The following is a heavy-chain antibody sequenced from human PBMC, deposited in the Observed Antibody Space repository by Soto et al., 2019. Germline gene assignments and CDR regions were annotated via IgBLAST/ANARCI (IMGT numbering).Heavy chain of an antibody. CDR3: ARTRPLRYFDWLSIGWFDP. V-gene: IGHV2-26*01. Sequence: QVTLKESGPVLVKPTETLTLTCTVSGFSLSNARMGVSWIRQPPGKALEWLAHIFSNDEKSYSTSLKSRLTISKDTSKSNVVLTMTNMDPVDTATYYCARTRPLRYFDWLSIGWFDPWGQGTLVTVSS. CDR1: GFSLSNARMG. CDR2: IFSNDEK. D-gene: IGHD3-9*01. J-gene: IGHJ5*02.